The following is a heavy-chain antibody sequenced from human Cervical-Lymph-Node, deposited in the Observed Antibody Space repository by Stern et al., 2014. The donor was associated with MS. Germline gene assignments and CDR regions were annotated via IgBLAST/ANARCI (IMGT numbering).Heavy chain of an antibody. J-gene: IGHJ4*02. CDR3: ARSSVEWQPYYFDF. D-gene: IGHD3-3*01. V-gene: IGHV5-51*01. Sequence: EVQLEESGAEVKKPGESLKISCEGSGYSFTTYWIGWVRQMPGKGLEWMGIIYPGDSDTTYSPSFEGQVTIAADKSSNTAYLQWRSLKASDTAMYYCARSSVEWQPYYFDFWGQGTLVTVSS. CDR1: GYSFTTYW. CDR2: IYPGDSDT.